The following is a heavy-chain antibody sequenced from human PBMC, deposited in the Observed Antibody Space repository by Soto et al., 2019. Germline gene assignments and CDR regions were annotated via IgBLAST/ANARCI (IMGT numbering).Heavy chain of an antibody. CDR3: AKGSWGRGVIIRSDAVDI. J-gene: IGHJ3*02. CDR1: GFTFSSYA. V-gene: IGHV3-23*01. D-gene: IGHD3-10*01. CDR2: ISGSGGST. Sequence: EVQLLESGGGLVQPGGSLRLSCAASGFTFSSYAMSWVRQAQGKGLEWVSAISGSGGSTYYADSVKGRFTISRDNSKNALYLQMSSLRAEDTAVYYCAKGSWGRGVIIRSDAVDIWGQGTMVTGSS.